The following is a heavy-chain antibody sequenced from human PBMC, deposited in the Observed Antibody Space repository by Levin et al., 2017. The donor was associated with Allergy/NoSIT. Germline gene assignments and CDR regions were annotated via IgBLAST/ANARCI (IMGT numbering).Heavy chain of an antibody. D-gene: IGHD2-15*01. V-gene: IGHV4-59*08. CDR2: IYYSGST. J-gene: IGHJ3*02. CDR3: VRLSMLDCSGGSCFRRAFDI. Sequence: SETLSLTCTVSGGSISSYYWSWIRQPPGKGLEWIGYIYYSGSTNYNPSLKSRVTISVDTSKNQFSLKLSSVTAADTAVYYCVRLSMLDCSGGSCFRRAFDIWGQGTMVTVSS. CDR1: GGSISSYY.